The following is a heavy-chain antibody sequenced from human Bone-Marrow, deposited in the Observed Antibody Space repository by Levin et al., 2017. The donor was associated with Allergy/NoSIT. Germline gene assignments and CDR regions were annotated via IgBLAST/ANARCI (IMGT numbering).Heavy chain of an antibody. V-gene: IGHV3-30-3*01. J-gene: IGHJ6*02. Sequence: GGSLRLSCAASGFTFSSYAMHWVRQAPGKGLEWVAVISYDGSNKYYADSVKGRFTISRDNSKNTLYLQMNSLRAEDTAVYYCARDEVGITVAGDYYYGMDGWGQGTTVTVSS. D-gene: IGHD6-19*01. CDR2: ISYDGSNK. CDR3: ARDEVGITVAGDYYYGMDG. CDR1: GFTFSSYA.